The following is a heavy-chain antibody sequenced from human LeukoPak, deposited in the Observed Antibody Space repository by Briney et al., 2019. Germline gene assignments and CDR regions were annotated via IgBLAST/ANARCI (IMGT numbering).Heavy chain of an antibody. J-gene: IGHJ4*02. CDR2: ISAYNGNT. D-gene: IGHD6-13*01. CDR3: VRDHGLSPAGTVSPFDY. V-gene: IGHV1-18*01. CDR1: GYTFSTYG. Sequence: ASVKVSCKASGYTFSTYGISWLRQAPAQGLEWLGGISAYNGNTNYAQNLQDRVVMTTDTSTSTAYMELRSLRSDDTAVYYCVRDHGLSPAGTVSPFDYWGQGILVTVSS.